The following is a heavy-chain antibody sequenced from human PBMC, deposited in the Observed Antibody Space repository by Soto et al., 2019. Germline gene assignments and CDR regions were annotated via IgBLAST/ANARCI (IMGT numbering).Heavy chain of an antibody. D-gene: IGHD2-2*01. V-gene: IGHV1-8*01. CDR2: MNPNSGNT. Sequence: QVQLVQSGAEVKKPGASVKVSCKASGYTFTSYDINWVRQATGQGLEWMGWMNPNSGNTGYAQKFQGXXTXTMXTSISTAYMELSSLRSEDTAVYYCARVRYHSGAGDWGQGTLVTVSS. CDR1: GYTFTSYD. J-gene: IGHJ4*02. CDR3: ARVRYHSGAGD.